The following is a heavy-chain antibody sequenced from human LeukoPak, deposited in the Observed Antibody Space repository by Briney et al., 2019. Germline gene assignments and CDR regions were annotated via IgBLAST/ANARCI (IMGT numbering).Heavy chain of an antibody. CDR2: INHSRST. CDR3: ARGWVKEAPVGPGYYFDY. CDR1: GGSFSGYY. J-gene: IGHJ4*02. V-gene: IGHV4-34*01. Sequence: SETLSLTCAVYGGSFSGYYWSWIRQPPGKGLEWIGEINHSRSTNYNPSLKSRVTISVDTSKNQFSLKLSSVTAADTAVYYCARGWVKEAPVGPGYYFDYWGQGTLVTVSS. D-gene: IGHD3-22*01.